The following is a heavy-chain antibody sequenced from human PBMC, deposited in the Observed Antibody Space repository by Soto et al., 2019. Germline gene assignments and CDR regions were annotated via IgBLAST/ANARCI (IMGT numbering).Heavy chain of an antibody. J-gene: IGHJ4*02. CDR1: GFTFSAYW. Sequence: EVQLVESGGGLVQPGGSLRLSCAASGFTFSAYWMYWVRQAPGKGLVWVSRINGGGSTTSYADSETGRFTVPSDNAKNTLYLQMNSLRAEDTAVYYCARVVAHYNGSYRTIDYWGQGTLVTVSS. V-gene: IGHV3-74*01. CDR2: INGGGSTT. D-gene: IGHD1-26*01. CDR3: ARVVAHYNGSYRTIDY.